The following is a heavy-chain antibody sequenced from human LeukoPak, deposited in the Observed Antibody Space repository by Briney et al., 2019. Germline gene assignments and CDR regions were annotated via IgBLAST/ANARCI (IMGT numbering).Heavy chain of an antibody. CDR3: ARLSDDFWSGYVIGGDY. V-gene: IGHV4-39*01. J-gene: IGHJ4*01. D-gene: IGHD3-3*01. CDR1: GGSISSSSYH. CDR2: SYYSGST. Sequence: SETLSLTCTVSGGSISSSSYHWGWIRQPPGKGLEWVGRSYYSGSTYYNPSLKSRVTISVDTSKNQFSLKLSSVTAADTAVYYCARLSDDFWSGYVIGGDYWGQGTLATVSS.